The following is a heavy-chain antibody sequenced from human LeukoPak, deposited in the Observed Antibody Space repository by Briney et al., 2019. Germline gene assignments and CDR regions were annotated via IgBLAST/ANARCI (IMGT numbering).Heavy chain of an antibody. CDR2: IYHSGST. CDR1: GDSISSGGYY. CDR3: ARDSITIFGVVPDY. J-gene: IGHJ4*02. V-gene: IGHV4-30-2*01. D-gene: IGHD3-3*01. Sequence: SETLSLTCTVSGDSISSGGYYWSWIRQPPGKGLEWIGYIYHSGSTYYNPSLKSRVTISVDRSKNQFSLKLSSVTAADTAVYYCARDSITIFGVVPDYWGQGTLVTVSS.